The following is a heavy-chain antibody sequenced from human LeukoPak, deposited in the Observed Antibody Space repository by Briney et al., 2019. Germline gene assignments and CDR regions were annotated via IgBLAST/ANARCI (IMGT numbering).Heavy chain of an antibody. D-gene: IGHD5-24*01. CDR1: GGSISSYY. Sequence: SETLSLTCSVSGGSISSYYLSWIRQPPGKGLEWIGYISYSGSTNYNPSLKSRVTISGDTSKNQFSLELSSVTAADTAVYYCARGGGWLPRDWGQGTLVTVSS. CDR2: ISYSGST. CDR3: ARGGGWLPRD. J-gene: IGHJ4*02. V-gene: IGHV4-59*01.